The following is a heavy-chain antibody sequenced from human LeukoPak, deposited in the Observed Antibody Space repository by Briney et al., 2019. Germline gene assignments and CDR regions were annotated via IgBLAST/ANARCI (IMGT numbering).Heavy chain of an antibody. J-gene: IGHJ4*02. CDR3: ARDSRLGKDYFDY. CDR2: ISYDGSNK. V-gene: IGHV3-30*03. Sequence: GRSLRLSCAASGFTFSSYGMHWVRQAPGKGLEWVAVISYDGSNKYYADSVKGRFTISRDNSKNTLYLQMNSLRAEDTAVYYCARDSRLGKDYFDYWGQGTLVTVSS. D-gene: IGHD7-27*01. CDR1: GFTFSSYG.